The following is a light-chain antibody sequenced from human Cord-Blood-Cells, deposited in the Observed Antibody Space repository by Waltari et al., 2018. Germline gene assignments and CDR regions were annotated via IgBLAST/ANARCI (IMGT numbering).Light chain of an antibody. J-gene: IGLJ3*02. CDR1: SSDVGGYNY. CDR2: DVS. V-gene: IGLV2-14*03. Sequence: QSALTQPASVSGSPGQSITISCTGTSSDVGGYNYVSWYQQHPGKAPKLIIYDVSNRHSGVSNSLSGSKSGNTASLTISGLQAEDEADYYCSSYTSSSTLVFGGGTKLTVL. CDR3: SSYTSSSTLV.